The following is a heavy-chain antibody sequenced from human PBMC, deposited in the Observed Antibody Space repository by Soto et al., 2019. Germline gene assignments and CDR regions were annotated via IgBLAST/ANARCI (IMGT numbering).Heavy chain of an antibody. CDR1: GYTFTGYY. Sequence: ASVKVSCKASGYTFTGYYMHWVRQAPGQGLEWMGWINPNSGGTNYAQKFQGWVTMTRDTSISTAYMELSRLRSDDTAVYYCAREGGRPAAMYQSPKNYYGMDVWGQGTTVTVSS. CDR3: AREGGRPAAMYQSPKNYYGMDV. CDR2: INPNSGGT. V-gene: IGHV1-2*04. J-gene: IGHJ6*02. D-gene: IGHD2-2*01.